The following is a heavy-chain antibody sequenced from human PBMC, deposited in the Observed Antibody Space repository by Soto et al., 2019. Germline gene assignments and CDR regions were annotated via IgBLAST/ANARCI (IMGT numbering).Heavy chain of an antibody. CDR3: AKDGTYYDFWSGSEPQSFDY. D-gene: IGHD3-3*01. Sequence: GGSLRLSCAASGFPFSSYAMSWVRQAPGKGLEWVSAISGSGGSTYYADSVKGRFTISRDNSKNTLYLQMNSLRAEDTAVYYCAKDGTYYDFWSGSEPQSFDYWGQGTLVTVSS. CDR1: GFPFSSYA. J-gene: IGHJ4*02. V-gene: IGHV3-23*01. CDR2: ISGSGGST.